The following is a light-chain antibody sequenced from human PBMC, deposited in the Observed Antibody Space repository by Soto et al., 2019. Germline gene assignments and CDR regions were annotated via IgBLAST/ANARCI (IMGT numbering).Light chain of an antibody. CDR2: DAS. CDR1: QRISNSY. Sequence: EIVLSQSPGTVSLSPGERATLSCRASQRISNSYLAWYQQKPGQAPRLLLYDASSRATGIPDRVSGSGSGTDFTLTISRLEPEDFAVYYCQQYARPPFAFGQGTKVDIK. J-gene: IGKJ2*01. CDR3: QQYARPPFA. V-gene: IGKV3-20*01.